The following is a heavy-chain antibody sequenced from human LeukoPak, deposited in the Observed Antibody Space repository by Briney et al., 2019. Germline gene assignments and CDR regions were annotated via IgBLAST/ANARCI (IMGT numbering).Heavy chain of an antibody. Sequence: QTGGPLRLSGAASGFTFGSYSRNGVRQAPGKGREGVSYISSSSSTIYYADSVKGRFTISRDNAKNSLYLQMNSLRAEDTAVYYCARDLFAYGDYPSGYWGQGTLVTVSS. J-gene: IGHJ4*02. CDR1: GFTFGSYS. CDR2: ISSSSSTI. CDR3: ARDLFAYGDYPSGY. D-gene: IGHD4-17*01. V-gene: IGHV3-48*04.